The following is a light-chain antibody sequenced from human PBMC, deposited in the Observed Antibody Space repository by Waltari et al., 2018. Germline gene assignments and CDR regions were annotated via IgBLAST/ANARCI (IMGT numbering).Light chain of an antibody. V-gene: IGLV4-69*01. CDR2: LNTDGSH. J-gene: IGLJ2*01. CDR3: QTWDTDSYVI. CDR1: SGHSTYA. Sequence: QLVLTQSPSASASLGASVKLTCTLSSGHSTYATAWHQQQPEKGPRYLMKLNTDGSHNEGDGIPDRFSGSSSGAERYLTISSLQSEDEADYYCQTWDTDSYVIFGGGTKLTVL.